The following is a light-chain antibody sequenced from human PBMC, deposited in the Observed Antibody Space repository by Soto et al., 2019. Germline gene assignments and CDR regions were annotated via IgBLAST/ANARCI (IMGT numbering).Light chain of an antibody. CDR3: SLYTSSSTYV. CDR2: EVT. J-gene: IGLJ1*01. V-gene: IGLV2-14*01. Sequence: QSVLTQPASVSGSPGQSITISCTGTSSDVGAYNYVSWYQHHPGKVPKLLIYEVTNRPSGVSDRFSGSKSGNTASLTISGLQAEDEADYYCSLYTSSSTYVFGTGTKVTVL. CDR1: SSDVGAYNY.